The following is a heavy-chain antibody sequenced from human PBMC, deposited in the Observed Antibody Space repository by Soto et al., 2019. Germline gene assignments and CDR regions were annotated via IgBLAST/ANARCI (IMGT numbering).Heavy chain of an antibody. CDR3: ARDFGCSSTSCYGWFDP. J-gene: IGHJ5*02. Sequence: EVQLVESGGGLVQPGGSLRLSCAASGFTFSSYSMNWVRQAPGQGLEWVSSISSSSSYIYYADSVKGRFTISRDNAKNSLYLQRNGLRAEDTAVYYCARDFGCSSTSCYGWFDPWGQGTLVTVSS. D-gene: IGHD2-2*01. V-gene: IGHV3-21*01. CDR2: ISSSSSYI. CDR1: GFTFSSYS.